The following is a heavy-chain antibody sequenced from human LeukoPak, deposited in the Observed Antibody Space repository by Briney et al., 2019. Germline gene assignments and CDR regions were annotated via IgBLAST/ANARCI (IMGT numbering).Heavy chain of an antibody. CDR3: ARRAGAYSHPYDY. CDR2: IYSGNT. CDR1: GFTFSTYW. Sequence: QTGGSLRLSCAASGFTFSTYWMSWVRQAPGKGLEWVSFIYSGNTHYSDSVKGRFTISRDNSKNTLYLQMNSLRAEDTAVYYCARRAGAYSHPYDYWGQGTLVTVSS. J-gene: IGHJ4*02. V-gene: IGHV3-53*01. D-gene: IGHD4/OR15-4a*01.